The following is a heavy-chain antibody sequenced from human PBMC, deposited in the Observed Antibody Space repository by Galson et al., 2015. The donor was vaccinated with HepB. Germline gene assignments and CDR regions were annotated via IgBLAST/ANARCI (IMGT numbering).Heavy chain of an antibody. Sequence: SVKVSCKASGYTFTSYAMHWVRQAPGQRLEWMGWINAGNGNTKYSQKFQGRVTITRDTSASTAYMELSSLRSEDTAVYYCARDKAPLSRVVVVQNWFDPWGQGTLVTVSS. V-gene: IGHV1-3*01. CDR1: GYTFTSYA. D-gene: IGHD2-15*01. CDR3: ARDKAPLSRVVVVQNWFDP. J-gene: IGHJ5*02. CDR2: INAGNGNT.